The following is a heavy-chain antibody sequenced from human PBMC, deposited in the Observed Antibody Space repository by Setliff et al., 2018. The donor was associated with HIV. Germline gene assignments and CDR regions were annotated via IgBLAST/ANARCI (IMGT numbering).Heavy chain of an antibody. CDR1: GGSITTSTFY. Sequence: SETLSLTCTVSGGSITTSTFYWGWIRQPPGKGLEWIGSIYYSGSTYYNPSLKSRLTITQHTSRNHFSLNLTTVTAADTAVYYCAMTLRLFDWGYMDVWGKGTTVTVSS. D-gene: IGHD3-9*01. J-gene: IGHJ6*03. V-gene: IGHV4-39*02. CDR2: IYYSGST. CDR3: AMTLRLFDWGYMDV.